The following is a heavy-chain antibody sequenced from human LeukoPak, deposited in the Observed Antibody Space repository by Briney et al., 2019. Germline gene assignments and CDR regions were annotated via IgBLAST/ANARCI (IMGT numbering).Heavy chain of an antibody. D-gene: IGHD3-3*01. CDR3: ARALTEYYDFWSGYPGDAFDI. Sequence: ASVKVSCKASGYTFTSYYMHWVQQAPGQGLEWMGIINPSGGSTSYAQKFQGRVTMTRDTSTSTVYMELSSLRSEDTAVYYCARALTEYYDFWSGYPGDAFDIWGQGTMVTVSS. J-gene: IGHJ3*02. CDR2: INPSGGST. V-gene: IGHV1-46*01. CDR1: GYTFTSYY.